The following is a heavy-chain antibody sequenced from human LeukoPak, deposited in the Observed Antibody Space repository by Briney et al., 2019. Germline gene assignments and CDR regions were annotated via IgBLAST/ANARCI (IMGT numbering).Heavy chain of an antibody. CDR1: GFAFSAYE. D-gene: IGHD6-6*01. Sequence: GGSLRLSCAASGFAFSAYEMNWVRQAPGKGLEWVAYFAGSDTTIYYADSVKGRFTISRDNAKNSLYLQMNSLRAEDTAVYYCARGSVAALGYWGQGTLVTVSS. CDR2: FAGSDTTI. J-gene: IGHJ4*02. V-gene: IGHV3-48*03. CDR3: ARGSVAALGY.